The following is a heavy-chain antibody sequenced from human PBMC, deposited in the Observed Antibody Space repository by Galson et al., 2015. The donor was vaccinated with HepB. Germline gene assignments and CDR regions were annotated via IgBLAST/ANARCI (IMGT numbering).Heavy chain of an antibody. CDR3: TTRPRVSGSGSDY. J-gene: IGHJ4*02. CDR1: GFAFSYAW. CDR2: IKSKSDGGII. Sequence: SLRLSCAASGFAFSYAWMSWVRQAPGKGLEWVGRIKSKSDGGIIDYAAPVKGRFAISRDDSENTVYLQMNSLKTEDTAVYYCTTRPRVSGSGSDYWGQGTLVTVSS. D-gene: IGHD1-26*01. V-gene: IGHV3-15*05.